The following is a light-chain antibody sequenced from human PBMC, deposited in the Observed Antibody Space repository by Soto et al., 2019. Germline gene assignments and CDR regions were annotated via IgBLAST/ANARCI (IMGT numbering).Light chain of an antibody. CDR3: QQYYDWPPLT. J-gene: IGKJ4*01. Sequence: FVLTQSPGTVSLSPGERATLSCGASHTVVNDFLAWYQQRPGQAPRLLLYGVSRRATGIPDRFSGSGSGKEFTLTISSLQSEDFAVYYCQQYYDWPPLTFGGGTKVEIK. CDR1: HTVVND. CDR2: GVS. V-gene: IGKV3D-15*01.